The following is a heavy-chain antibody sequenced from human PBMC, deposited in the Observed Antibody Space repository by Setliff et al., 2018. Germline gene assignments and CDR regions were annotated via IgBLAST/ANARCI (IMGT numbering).Heavy chain of an antibody. J-gene: IGHJ4*02. CDR2: IYYSGST. CDR3: ARGGTYRYFDY. CDR1: GGSISSGGYY. V-gene: IGHV4-31*03. Sequence: SETLSLTCTVSGGSISSGGYYWSWIRQHPGKGLEWIGYIYYSGSTYYNPSLKSRVTISVDTSKNQFSLKLSSVTAADTAIYYCARGGTYRYFDYWGQGTLVTVSS.